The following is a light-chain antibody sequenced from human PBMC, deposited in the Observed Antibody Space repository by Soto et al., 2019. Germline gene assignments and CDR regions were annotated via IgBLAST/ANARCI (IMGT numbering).Light chain of an antibody. J-gene: IGKJ1*01. Sequence: IVLTHSPGTLSCSPGEIAALSFRASQSVSSNYLAWYQQKPGQAPRLLIYGASSGATGIPDRFSGSGSGTDFTLTITRLEPEDFAVYYCQQYGTSPWTFGQGTKVDIK. CDR3: QQYGTSPWT. V-gene: IGKV3-20*01. CDR1: QSVSSNY. CDR2: GAS.